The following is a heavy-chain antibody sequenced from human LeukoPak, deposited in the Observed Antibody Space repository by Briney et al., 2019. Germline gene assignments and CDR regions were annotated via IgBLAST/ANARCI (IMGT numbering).Heavy chain of an antibody. CDR1: GFTFSNYG. J-gene: IGHJ4*02. CDR2: IWYHGSNK. D-gene: IGHD2-15*01. CDR3: ARDYPLPQDY. Sequence: GGSLRLSCAASGFTFSNYGMHWVRQAPGKGLEWVAVIWYHGSNKYYADSVKGRFTISRDNFKNILYLDMSSLRAEDTAVYYCARDYPLPQDYWGQGTLVTVSS. V-gene: IGHV3-33*01.